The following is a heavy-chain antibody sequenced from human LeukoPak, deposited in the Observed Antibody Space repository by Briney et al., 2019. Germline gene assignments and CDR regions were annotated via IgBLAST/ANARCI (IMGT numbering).Heavy chain of an antibody. Sequence: GGSLRLSCAASGFTFSSYWMSWVRQAPGKGLEWVVNIKQDGSEKYYVDSVRGRFTISRDNAENSLYLQMNSLRAEDTAVYYCARSYYLGGAVDNFDYWGQGTLVTVSS. CDR1: GFTFSSYW. V-gene: IGHV3-7*03. CDR2: IKQDGSEK. D-gene: IGHD3-22*01. CDR3: ARSYYLGGAVDNFDY. J-gene: IGHJ4*02.